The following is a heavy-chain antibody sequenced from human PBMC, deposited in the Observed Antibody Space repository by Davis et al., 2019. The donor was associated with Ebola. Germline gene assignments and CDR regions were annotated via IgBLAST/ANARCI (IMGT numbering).Heavy chain of an antibody. Sequence: ASVKVSCKASGYTFTSYGISWVRQAPGQGLEWMGWISAYNGNTNYAQKFQGRVTITRDTSASTAYLELSSLRSEDTAVYYCARWGGYCSGGSCQDYWGQGTLVTVSS. CDR3: ARWGGYCSGGSCQDY. CDR2: ISAYNGNT. V-gene: IGHV1-18*01. CDR1: GYTFTSYG. J-gene: IGHJ4*02. D-gene: IGHD2-15*01.